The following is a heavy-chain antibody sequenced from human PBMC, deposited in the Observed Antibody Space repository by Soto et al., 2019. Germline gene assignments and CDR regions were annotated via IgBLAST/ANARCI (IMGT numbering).Heavy chain of an antibody. CDR1: GFTFSSYA. CDR3: AKDTQAMVTDHTPPGLVY. Sequence: EVQLLESGGGLVQPGGSLRLSCAASGFTFSSYAMSWVRQAPGKGLEWVSAISGSGGSTYYADSVKGRFTISRDNSKNTLYLQMNSLRAEDTAVYYCAKDTQAMVTDHTPPGLVYWGQGTLVTVSS. V-gene: IGHV3-23*01. D-gene: IGHD5-18*01. CDR2: ISGSGGST. J-gene: IGHJ4*02.